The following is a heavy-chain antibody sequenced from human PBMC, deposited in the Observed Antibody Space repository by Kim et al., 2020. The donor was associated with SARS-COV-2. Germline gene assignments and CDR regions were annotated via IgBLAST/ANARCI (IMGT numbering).Heavy chain of an antibody. J-gene: IGHJ4*02. Sequence: GGSLRLSCAASGFTFSSYGMHWVRQAPGKGLEWVAVISYDGSNKYYADSVKGRFTISRDNSKNTLYLQMNSLRAEDTAVYYCAKGYSSSSPFDYWGQGTL. CDR1: GFTFSSYG. V-gene: IGHV3-30*18. CDR3: AKGYSSSSPFDY. D-gene: IGHD6-6*01. CDR2: ISYDGSNK.